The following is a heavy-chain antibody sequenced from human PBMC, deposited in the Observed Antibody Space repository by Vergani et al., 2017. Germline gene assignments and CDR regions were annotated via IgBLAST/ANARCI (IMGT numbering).Heavy chain of an antibody. V-gene: IGHV4-34*01. CDR2: INHSGST. CDR3: ARGETRTDWLDP. D-gene: IGHD3/OR15-3a*01. J-gene: IGHJ5*02. Sequence: QVQLQQWGAGLLKPSETLSLTCAVYGGSFSGYYWSWIRQPPGKGLEWIGEINHSGSTNYNPSLKSRVTISVDTSKNQFSLKVHSVTAADTAVYYCARGETRTDWLDPWGQGTQVIVSS. CDR1: GGSFSGYY.